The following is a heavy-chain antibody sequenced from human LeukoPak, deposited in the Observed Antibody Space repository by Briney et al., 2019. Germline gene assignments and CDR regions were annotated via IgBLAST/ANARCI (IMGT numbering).Heavy chain of an antibody. CDR1: GYTFTSYD. Sequence: GASVKVSCKASGYTFTSYDINWVRQATGQGLEWMGWMNPNSVNTGYAQKFQGRVTMTRNTSISTAYMELSSLRSEDPAVYYCARETSQAGDYWGQGTLVTVSA. D-gene: IGHD6-13*01. J-gene: IGHJ4*02. CDR3: ARETSQAGDY. CDR2: MNPNSVNT. V-gene: IGHV1-8*01.